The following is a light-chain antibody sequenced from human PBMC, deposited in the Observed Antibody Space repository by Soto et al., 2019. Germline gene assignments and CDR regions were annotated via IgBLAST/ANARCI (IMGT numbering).Light chain of an antibody. CDR2: EGS. CDR3: CSYAGRYTYV. CDR1: SSDVGSYNL. V-gene: IGLV2-23*01. Sequence: QSALTQPASVSGSPGQSITISCTGTSSDVGSYNLVSWYQQHPGKAPKLMIYEGSKRPSGVSNRFSGSKSGNTASLTISGLQAEDEADYYCCSYAGRYTYVFGTGTKVTVL. J-gene: IGLJ1*01.